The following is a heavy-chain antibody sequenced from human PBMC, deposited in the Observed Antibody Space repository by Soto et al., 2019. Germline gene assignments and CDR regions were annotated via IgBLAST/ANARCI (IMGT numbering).Heavy chain of an antibody. CDR3: ARDRSLVAGLYYFDY. J-gene: IGHJ4*02. CDR1: GGTLNNYA. Sequence: ASVKVSCKASGGTLNNYAISWVRQAPGQGLEWGGGITPILRATKYAQRFQGRVTITADESTSTVHMELSSLRSEDTALYYCARDRSLVAGLYYFDYWGQGTQVTVSS. D-gene: IGHD6-19*01. V-gene: IGHV1-69*13. CDR2: ITPILRAT.